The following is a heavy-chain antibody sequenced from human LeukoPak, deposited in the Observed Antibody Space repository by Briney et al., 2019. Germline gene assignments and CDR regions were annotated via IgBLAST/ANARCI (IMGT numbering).Heavy chain of an antibody. D-gene: IGHD3-10*01. CDR2: FSGSGGST. V-gene: IGHV3-23*01. CDR3: AKGSHPFRWFGEFNVKLPRPIRHYYFDS. Sequence: GGSLRLSCAASGFTVSSNYMSWVRQAPGKGLECISGFSGSGGSTYYADSVKGRFTISRDNSKNTLYLQMNSLRAEDTAVYYCAKGSHPFRWFGEFNVKLPRPIRHYYFDSWGQGTLVTVSS. J-gene: IGHJ4*02. CDR1: GFTVSSNY.